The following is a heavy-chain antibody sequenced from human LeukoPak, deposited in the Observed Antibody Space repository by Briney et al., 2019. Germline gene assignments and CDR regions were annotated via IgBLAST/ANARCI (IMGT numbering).Heavy chain of an antibody. Sequence: GGSLRLSCAASGFTFSSYWMSWVRQAPGKGLEWVANIKQDGSEKYYVDSVKGRFTISRDNSKNTLNLQMNSLRVEDTAVYYCAKGSVYGSFDYWGQGTLVTVSS. CDR1: GFTFSSYW. D-gene: IGHD3-10*01. J-gene: IGHJ4*02. CDR2: IKQDGSEK. V-gene: IGHV3-7*03. CDR3: AKGSVYGSFDY.